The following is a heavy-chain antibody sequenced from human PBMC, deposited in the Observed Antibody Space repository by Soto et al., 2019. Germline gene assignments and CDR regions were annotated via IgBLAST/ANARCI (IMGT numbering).Heavy chain of an antibody. CDR2: ISSSSSYI. V-gene: IGHV3-21*01. CDR3: ARDPIAAAGSHNWFDP. J-gene: IGHJ5*02. D-gene: IGHD6-13*01. Sequence: GGSLRLSCAASGFTFSSYSMNWVRQAPGKGLEWVSSISSSSSYIYYADSVKGRFTISRDNAKNSLYLQMNSLRAEDTAVYYCARDPIAAAGSHNWFDPWGQGTLATVSS. CDR1: GFTFSSYS.